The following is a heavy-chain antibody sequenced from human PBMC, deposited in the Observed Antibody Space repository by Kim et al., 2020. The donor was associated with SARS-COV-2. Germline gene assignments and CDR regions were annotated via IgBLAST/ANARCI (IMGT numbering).Heavy chain of an antibody. V-gene: IGHV4-34*01. CDR1: GGSFSGYY. CDR3: ARGKGGIAAAGNWFDP. Sequence: SETLSLTCAVYGGSFSGYYWSWIRQPPGKGLEWIGEINHSGSTNYNPSLKSRVTISVDTSKNQFSLKLSSVTAADTAVYYCARGKGGIAAAGNWFDPWGQGTLVTVSS. D-gene: IGHD6-13*01. J-gene: IGHJ5*02. CDR2: INHSGST.